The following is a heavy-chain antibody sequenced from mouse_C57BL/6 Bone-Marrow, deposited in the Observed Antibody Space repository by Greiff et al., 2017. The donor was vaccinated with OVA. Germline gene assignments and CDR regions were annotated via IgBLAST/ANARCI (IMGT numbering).Heavy chain of an antibody. CDR1: GFNIKDDY. J-gene: IGHJ2*01. Sequence: EVKVEESGAELVRPGASVKLSCTASGFNIKDDYMHWVKQRPEQGLEWIGWIDPENGDTEYASKFQGKATITADTSSNTAYLQLSSLTSEDTAVYYCTTITTVVADYWGQGTTLTVSS. D-gene: IGHD1-1*01. CDR3: TTITTVVADY. V-gene: IGHV14-4*01. CDR2: IDPENGDT.